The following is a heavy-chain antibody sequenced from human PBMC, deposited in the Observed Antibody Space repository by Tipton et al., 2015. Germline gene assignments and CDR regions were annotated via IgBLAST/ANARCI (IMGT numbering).Heavy chain of an antibody. CDR1: GGSVSSGSAYH. CDR2: ISHSGNT. D-gene: IGHD3-9*01. Sequence: TLSLTCTVSGGSVSSGSAYHWSWIRQPPGKGLEWIGSISHSGNTYYNPSLKSRVTMSRDTSKNQFSLKLTSVTAADTAVYYCACQDYDSLTRDYQTVDYWGQGTLVTVSS. J-gene: IGHJ4*02. CDR3: ACQDYDSLTRDYQTVDY. V-gene: IGHV4-38-2*02.